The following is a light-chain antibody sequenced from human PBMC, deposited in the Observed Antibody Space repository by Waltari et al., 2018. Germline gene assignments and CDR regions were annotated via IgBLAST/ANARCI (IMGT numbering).Light chain of an antibody. CDR1: QSIDRY. CDR2: AAS. Sequence: DIQMTQSPSSLSASVGDRVTITCRASQSIDRYLNWYQHKPPNPPKLRIYAASRLQSGVPSRFSGSGSGTDFTLTITSLQPDDFATYYCQHSYSPPYTFGQGTRLEIK. J-gene: IGKJ2*01. CDR3: QHSYSPPYT. V-gene: IGKV1-39*01.